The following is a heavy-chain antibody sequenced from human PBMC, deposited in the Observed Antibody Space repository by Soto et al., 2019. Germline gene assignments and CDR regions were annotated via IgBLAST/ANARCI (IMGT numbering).Heavy chain of an antibody. D-gene: IGHD6-13*01. V-gene: IGHV1-8*01. CDR1: GYTFTSYD. Sequence: QVQLVQSGAEVKKPGASVKVSCKASGYTFTSYDINWGRQATGQGLEWMGCVNPNSGNTGYAQKFQVRVTLTRTNSISTAYMELSSLRSEDTAVYYCARGGVPGIAADGRPPGGVWGQGTLVTVSS. CDR3: ARGGVPGIAADGRPPGGV. J-gene: IGHJ4*02. CDR2: VNPNSGNT.